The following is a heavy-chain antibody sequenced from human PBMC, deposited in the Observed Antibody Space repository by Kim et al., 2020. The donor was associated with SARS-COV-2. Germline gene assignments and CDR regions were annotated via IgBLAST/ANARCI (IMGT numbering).Heavy chain of an antibody. V-gene: IGHV1-69*04. CDR3: ASSSGYYRYNWFDP. Sequence: SVKVSCKASGGTFSSYAISWVRQAPGQGLEWMGRIIPILGIANYAQKFQGRVTITADKSTSTAYMELSSLRSEDTAVYYCASSSGYYRYNWFDPWGQGTLVTVSS. CDR1: GGTFSSYA. D-gene: IGHD3-22*01. J-gene: IGHJ5*02. CDR2: IIPILGIA.